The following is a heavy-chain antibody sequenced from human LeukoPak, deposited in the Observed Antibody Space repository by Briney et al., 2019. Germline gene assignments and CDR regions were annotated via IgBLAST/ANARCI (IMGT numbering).Heavy chain of an antibody. Sequence: GGSLRLSCAESGFSFSTYGMHWVRQAPGKGLEWMAVIWYDGSNKYYADSVKGRFTISRDNSKNTLYLQMNSLRAEDTALYYCARASGPFDYWGQGTLVTVSS. D-gene: IGHD3-10*01. CDR3: ARASGPFDY. V-gene: IGHV3-33*01. J-gene: IGHJ4*02. CDR1: GFSFSTYG. CDR2: IWYDGSNK.